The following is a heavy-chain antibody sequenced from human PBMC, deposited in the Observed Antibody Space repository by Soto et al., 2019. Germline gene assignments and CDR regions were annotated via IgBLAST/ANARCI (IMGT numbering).Heavy chain of an antibody. CDR3: ARGLRFLTTVTTGEIYFDY. CDR2: IYYSGST. J-gene: IGHJ4*02. V-gene: IGHV4-39*01. CDR1: GGSISSSSYY. D-gene: IGHD4-17*01. Sequence: SETLSLTCTVSGGSISSSSYYWGWIRQPPGKGLEWIGSIYYSGSTYYNPSLKSRVTISVDTSKNQFSLKLSSVTAADTAVYYCARGLRFLTTVTTGEIYFDYWGEGTLVTVSS.